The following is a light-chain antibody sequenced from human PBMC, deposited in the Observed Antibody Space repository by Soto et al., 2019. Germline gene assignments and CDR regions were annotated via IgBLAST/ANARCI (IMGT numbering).Light chain of an antibody. V-gene: IGKV3-20*01. Sequence: EVMLTQSPGTLSLYPGERATLSCRASQSVSNNYLAWYRRKPGQAPRLLIYGASYRATDIPGRFSGSGSGTDFTLTITRLEPEDFAVYYCQQYGSSPPTFGPGTRVEIK. CDR1: QSVSNNY. CDR3: QQYGSSPPT. J-gene: IGKJ1*01. CDR2: GAS.